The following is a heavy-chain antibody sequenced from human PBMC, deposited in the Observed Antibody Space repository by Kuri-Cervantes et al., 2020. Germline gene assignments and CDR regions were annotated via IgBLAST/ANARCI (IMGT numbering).Heavy chain of an antibody. J-gene: IGHJ4*02. CDR2: ISSSSSMI. V-gene: IGHV3-48*02. CDR3: ARLPRTTGATGGDC. Sequence: GESLKISCAASGFTFSTYSMNWVRQAPGKGLEWVSYISSSSSMIKYADSVKGRFTISRDNAKNLLYLEMSSLRDEDTALYYCARLPRTTGATGGDCWGQGTLVTVSS. CDR1: GFTFSTYS. D-gene: IGHD1-1*01.